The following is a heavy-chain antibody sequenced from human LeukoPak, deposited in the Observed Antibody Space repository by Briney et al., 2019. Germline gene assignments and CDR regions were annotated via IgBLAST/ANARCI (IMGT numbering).Heavy chain of an antibody. D-gene: IGHD6-13*01. J-gene: IGHJ4*02. CDR2: IYSSGST. CDR3: ARHGGYSTTFDY. CDR1: GGSISSYY. Sequence: PSETLSLTCTVSGGSISSYYWSWIRQPPGKGLEWIGYIYSSGSTNYNPSLKSRVTISVGSSKNQISLNLTSVTAADTAVYYCARHGGYSTTFDYWGQGTLVAVSS. V-gene: IGHV4-4*09.